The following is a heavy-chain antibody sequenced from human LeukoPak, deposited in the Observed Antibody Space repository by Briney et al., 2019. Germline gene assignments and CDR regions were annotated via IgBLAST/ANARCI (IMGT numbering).Heavy chain of an antibody. J-gene: IGHJ4*02. V-gene: IGHV5-51*01. CDR1: GYSFTSSW. Sequence: GESLKISCKGSGYSFTSSWVGWVRQMPGKGLEWIGIIYPDDSDTRYSPSFQGQVTISADRSISTAYLQWSSLKASDSAMYYCARLSIPGSDWYGYYFDYWGQGTLVTASS. CDR2: IYPDDSDT. D-gene: IGHD6-19*01. CDR3: ARLSIPGSDWYGYYFDY.